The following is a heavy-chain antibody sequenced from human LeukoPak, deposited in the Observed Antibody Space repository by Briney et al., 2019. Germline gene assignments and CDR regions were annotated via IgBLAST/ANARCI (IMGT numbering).Heavy chain of an antibody. CDR1: GFTFSSYW. J-gene: IGHJ6*03. V-gene: IGHV3-74*01. D-gene: IGHD3-10*01. CDR2: INSDGSST. Sequence: PGGSLRLSCAASGFTFSSYWMHWVRQAPGKGLVWVSRINSDGSSTSYADSVKGRFTIPRDNAKNTLYLQMNSLRAEDTAVYYCARDPLTYYYGSGSYPRQYYYYYMDVWGKGTTVTVSS. CDR3: ARDPLTYYYGSGSYPRQYYYYYMDV.